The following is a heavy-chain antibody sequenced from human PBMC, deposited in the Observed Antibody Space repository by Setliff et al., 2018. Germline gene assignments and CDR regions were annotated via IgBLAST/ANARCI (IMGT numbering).Heavy chain of an antibody. CDR1: GGTFSSYA. V-gene: IGHV1-69*06. CDR3: ARARSFNWIDIDY. CDR2: IIPIFGTA. Sequence: SVKVSCKASGGTFSSYAISWVRQAPGQGLEWMGRIIPIFGTANYAQKFQGRVTITADKSTSTAYVELSSLRSEDTAVYYCARARSFNWIDIDYWGQGTLVTVSS. J-gene: IGHJ4*02. D-gene: IGHD1-20*01.